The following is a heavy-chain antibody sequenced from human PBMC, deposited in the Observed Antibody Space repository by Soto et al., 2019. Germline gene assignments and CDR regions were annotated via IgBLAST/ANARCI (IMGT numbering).Heavy chain of an antibody. V-gene: IGHV1-18*01. J-gene: IGHJ5*02. Sequence: GASVKVSCKASGYTFTSYGISWVRQAPGQGLEWMGWISAYNGNTNYAQKLQGRVTMTTDTSTSTAYMELRSLRSDDTAVYYCARRNCGGDCYYHNWFDPWGQGTLVPVSS. CDR1: GYTFTSYG. CDR3: ARRNCGGDCYYHNWFDP. D-gene: IGHD2-21*01. CDR2: ISAYNGNT.